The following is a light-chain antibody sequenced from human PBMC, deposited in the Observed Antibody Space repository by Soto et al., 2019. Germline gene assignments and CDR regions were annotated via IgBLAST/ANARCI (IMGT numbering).Light chain of an antibody. CDR2: GAS. V-gene: IGKV3-20*01. CDR3: HQYGSSPIT. J-gene: IGKJ5*01. Sequence: EIVLTQSPGTLSLSPGARATLSCRASQSVSSSYLAWYHQKPGQAPRLLIYGASSRATRIPDRFRGGWSGTNFTITISILEADDFAVYYCHQYGSSPITFGQGPRLEIK. CDR1: QSVSSSY.